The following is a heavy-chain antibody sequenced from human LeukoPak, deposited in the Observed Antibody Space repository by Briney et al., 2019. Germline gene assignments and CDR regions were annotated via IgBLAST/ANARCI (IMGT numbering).Heavy chain of an antibody. CDR2: ISSYSRYK. V-gene: IGHV3-21*01. J-gene: IGHJ4*02. Sequence: GGSLRLFCAASGFTFSDYTINWVRQAPVKGLEWIASISSYSRYKYYADSVKGRFTISRDDAKNSMYLQMNGLRAEDTAVYYCAKGSQYNILTGFIVGAMDDFDYWGQGTLVTVSS. D-gene: IGHD3-9*01. CDR1: GFTFSDYT. CDR3: AKGSQYNILTGFIVGAMDDFDY.